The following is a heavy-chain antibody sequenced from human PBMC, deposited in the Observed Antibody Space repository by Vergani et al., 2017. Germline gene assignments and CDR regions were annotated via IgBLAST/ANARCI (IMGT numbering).Heavy chain of an antibody. D-gene: IGHD2-2*01. CDR1: GYTFTSYG. V-gene: IGHV1-18*04. J-gene: IGHJ6*02. Sequence: QVQLVQSGAEVKKPGASVKVSCKASGYTFTSYGISWVRQAPGQGLEWMGWISAYNGNTNDAQKLQGRVTMTTDTSTSTAYMELRSLRSDETAVYYCARDPDIVVVPAAPYYYYYYGMDVWGQGTTVTVSS. CDR3: ARDPDIVVVPAAPYYYYYYGMDV. CDR2: ISAYNGNT.